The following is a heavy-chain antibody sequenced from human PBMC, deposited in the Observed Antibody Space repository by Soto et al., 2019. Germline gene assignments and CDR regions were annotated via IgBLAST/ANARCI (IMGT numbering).Heavy chain of an antibody. CDR3: AKDRHPDGIWTFDS. V-gene: IGHV3-23*01. J-gene: IGHJ4*01. Sequence: GGSLRLSCAASGFTFRTYTMNWVRQAPGKGLEWVSGINAPGSPTYYAASVKGRFTVSRDNSKKMLXLQMNSLRDEDTAVYYCAKDRHPDGIWTFDSWGPRTLVTVSS. D-gene: IGHD3-9*01. CDR1: GFTFRTYT. CDR2: INAPGSPT.